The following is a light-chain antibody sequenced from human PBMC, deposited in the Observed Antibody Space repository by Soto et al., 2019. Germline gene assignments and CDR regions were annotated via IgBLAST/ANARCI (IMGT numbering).Light chain of an antibody. CDR3: QQYGSSPPRT. CDR2: GAS. CDR1: QSVSSSY. V-gene: IGKV3-20*01. J-gene: IGKJ1*01. Sequence: EIVLTQSPGSLSLSPGERATLSCRASQSVSSSYLAWYQQKPGQAPRLLIYGASSRATGIPDRFSGSGSGTDFILTISRLEPDDFAVYYCQQYGSSPPRTFGQGTKVDIK.